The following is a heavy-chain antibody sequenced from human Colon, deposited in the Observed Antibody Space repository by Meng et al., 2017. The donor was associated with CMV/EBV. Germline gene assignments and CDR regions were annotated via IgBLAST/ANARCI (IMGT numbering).Heavy chain of an antibody. CDR1: GYSISSGYF. D-gene: IGHD2-15*01. Sequence: SETLSLTCTVSGYSISSGYFWGWIRQPPGKGLEWIGSTYHSGTTHYNPSLKSRVTISVDTSKNQFSLKLNSVTAADTAVYYCARDNPILAPGWGQGTLVTVSS. J-gene: IGHJ4*02. V-gene: IGHV4-38-2*02. CDR2: TYHSGTT. CDR3: ARDNPILAPG.